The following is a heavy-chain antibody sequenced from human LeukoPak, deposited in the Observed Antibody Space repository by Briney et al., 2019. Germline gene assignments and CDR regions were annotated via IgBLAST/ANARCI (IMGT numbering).Heavy chain of an antibody. V-gene: IGHV4-34*01. CDR2: INHSGST. D-gene: IGHD6-19*01. CDR3: ASGRIAVAGLFDY. CDR1: GGSFSGYY. J-gene: IGHJ4*02. Sequence: SETLSLTCAVYGGSFSGYYWSWIRQPPGKGLEWIGEINHSGSTNYNPSLKSRVTISVGTSKNQFSLKLSSVTAADTAVYYCASGRIAVAGLFDYWGQGTLVTVSS.